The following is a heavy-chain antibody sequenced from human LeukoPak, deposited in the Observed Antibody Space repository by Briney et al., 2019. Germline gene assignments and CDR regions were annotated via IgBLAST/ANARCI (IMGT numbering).Heavy chain of an antibody. CDR2: ISYDGSNK. D-gene: IGHD2-2*01. J-gene: IGHJ4*02. CDR1: GFTFSSYA. Sequence: PGGSLRLSCAASGFTFSSYAMHWVRQAPGKGLEWVAVISYDGSNKYYADSVKGRFTISRDNSKNSLYLQMNSLRAEDTAVYYCARGPLTRIVVVPAAPFDYWGQGTLVTVSS. CDR3: ARGPLTRIVVVPAAPFDY. V-gene: IGHV3-30*04.